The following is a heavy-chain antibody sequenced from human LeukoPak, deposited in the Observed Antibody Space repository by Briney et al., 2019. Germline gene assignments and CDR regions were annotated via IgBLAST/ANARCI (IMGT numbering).Heavy chain of an antibody. CDR1: DYTFSSYG. CDR3: ARILNWNANDY. J-gene: IGHJ4*02. V-gene: IGHV1-18*01. D-gene: IGHD1-1*01. CDR2: ISGYNGNA. Sequence: ASVNVSCKASDYTFSSYGISWVRQAPGQGLEWMGWISGYNGNAEYAQKFQGRVTMTTDTSTSTAYMELRSLRSDDTAVYYCARILNWNANDYWGQGTLVTVSS.